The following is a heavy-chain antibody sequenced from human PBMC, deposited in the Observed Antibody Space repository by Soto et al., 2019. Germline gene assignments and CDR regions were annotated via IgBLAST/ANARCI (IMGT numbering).Heavy chain of an antibody. CDR3: TRAYYDISGYSLDP. CDR1: GGSISSGY. J-gene: IGHJ5*02. D-gene: IGHD3-22*01. V-gene: IGHV4-59*01. CDR2: IYYGGSI. Sequence: SETLSLTCSVSGGSISSGYWTWIRQPPGKGLEWIGYIYYGGSINYNPSLKSRVIISVDTAKNQFSLRLSSVTAADTAVYYCTRAYYDISGYSLDPWGQGISVTVSS.